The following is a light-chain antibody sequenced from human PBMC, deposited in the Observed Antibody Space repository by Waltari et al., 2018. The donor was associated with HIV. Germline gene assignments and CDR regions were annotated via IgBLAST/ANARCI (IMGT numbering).Light chain of an antibody. Sequence: DIVMNQPPDSLAVSLGERATINCKSSQSVLYSSNSKNFLAWYQQKPRQPPKLLIYWASTRESGVPDRFSGSGSGTDFTLNISSLQAEDVAVYYCQQYYSTPLTFGGGTKVEIK. J-gene: IGKJ4*01. CDR1: QSVLYSSNSKNF. V-gene: IGKV4-1*01. CDR2: WAS. CDR3: QQYYSTPLT.